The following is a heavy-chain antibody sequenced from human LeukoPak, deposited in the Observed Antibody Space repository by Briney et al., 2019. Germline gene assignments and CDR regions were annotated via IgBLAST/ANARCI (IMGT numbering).Heavy chain of an antibody. Sequence: GGSLRLSCAASGFTLSTYAMSWVRQTPGKGLEWVAIFSYDGSNKYYADSVKGRFTISRDNSKNTLYLQMNSLRAEDTAVYYCARDRVDGSGQKLDGFDYWGQGTLVIVSS. V-gene: IGHV3-30*04. J-gene: IGHJ4*02. CDR1: GFTLSTYA. CDR2: FSYDGSNK. D-gene: IGHD3-22*01. CDR3: ARDRVDGSGQKLDGFDY.